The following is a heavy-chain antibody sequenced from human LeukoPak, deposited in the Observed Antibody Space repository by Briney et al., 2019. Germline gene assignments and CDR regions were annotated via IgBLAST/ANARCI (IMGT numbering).Heavy chain of an antibody. J-gene: IGHJ4*02. CDR2: IYPGDSDT. D-gene: IGHD5-24*01. Sequence: GESLKISCKGSGYSFTSYWIGWVRQMPGKGLEWMGIIYPGDSDTRYSPSFQGQVTISADKSISTAYLQWSSLTASDTAMDYRARWLHDPEYYLDYWGQGTLVTVSS. CDR1: GYSFTSYW. CDR3: ARWLHDPEYYLDY. V-gene: IGHV5-51*01.